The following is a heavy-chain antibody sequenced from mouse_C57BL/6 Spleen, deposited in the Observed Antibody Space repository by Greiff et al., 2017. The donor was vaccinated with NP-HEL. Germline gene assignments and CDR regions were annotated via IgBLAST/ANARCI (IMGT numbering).Heavy chain of an antibody. D-gene: IGHD1-1*01. CDR1: GYTFTSYD. CDR3: ARGPLITTVVPYWYFDV. Sequence: QVQLQQSGPELVKPGASVKLSCKASGYTFTSYDINWVKQRPGQGLEWIGWIYPRDGSTKYNEKFKGKATLTVDTSSSTAYMELHSLTSEDSAVYFCARGPLITTVVPYWYFDVWGTGTTVTVSS. V-gene: IGHV1-85*01. CDR2: IYPRDGST. J-gene: IGHJ1*03.